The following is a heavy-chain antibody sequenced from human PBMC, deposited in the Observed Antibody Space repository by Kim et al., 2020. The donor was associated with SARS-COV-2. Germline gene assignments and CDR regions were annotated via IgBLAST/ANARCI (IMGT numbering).Heavy chain of an antibody. J-gene: IGHJ3*02. CDR3: ARESYCSSTSCYLGGAFEI. V-gene: IGHV3-33*01. Sequence: GGSLRLSCAASGFTFSSYGMHWVRQAPGKGLEWVAVIWYDGSNKYYADSVKGRFTISRDNSKNTLYLQMNSLRAEDTAVYYCARESYCSSTSCYLGGAFEIWGQGARGTLSS. D-gene: IGHD2-2*01. CDR1: GFTFSSYG. CDR2: IWYDGSNK.